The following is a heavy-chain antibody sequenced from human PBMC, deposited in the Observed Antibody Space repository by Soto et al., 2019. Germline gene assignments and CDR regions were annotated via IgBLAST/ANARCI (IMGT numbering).Heavy chain of an antibody. Sequence: SVKVSCKASGYSFTDYHIHWVRQAPGQGLEWLGRINPKSGGTSTAQKFQGWVTMTRDRSISTVYMEFTRLRSDDTAVYFCARGHSTDCSNGVCSFFYNHEMDVWGQGTTVTVSS. J-gene: IGHJ6*02. CDR2: INPKSGGT. D-gene: IGHD2-8*01. V-gene: IGHV1-2*04. CDR3: ARGHSTDCSNGVCSFFYNHEMDV. CDR1: GYSFTDYH.